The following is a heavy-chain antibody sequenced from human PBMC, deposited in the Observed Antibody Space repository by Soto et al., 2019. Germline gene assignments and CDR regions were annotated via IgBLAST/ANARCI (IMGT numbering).Heavy chain of an antibody. D-gene: IGHD2-2*01. CDR2: INHSGST. CDR3: ASDRTSRYYGIDV. CDR1: GGSFSGYY. J-gene: IGHJ6*02. Sequence: PSETLSLTCVYGGSFSGYYWSWIRQSPGKGLEWFGEINHSGSTNNYNPSLKSRVTISVDTSKKQISLKLTSVTADATAVYYCASDRTSRYYGIDVWGQGTTVTVSS. V-gene: IGHV4-34*01.